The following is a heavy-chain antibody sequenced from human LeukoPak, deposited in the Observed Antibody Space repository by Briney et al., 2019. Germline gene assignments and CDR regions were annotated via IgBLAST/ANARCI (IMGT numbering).Heavy chain of an antibody. D-gene: IGHD3-10*01. CDR2: ISYDGSNK. CDR1: GFTFSSYG. J-gene: IGHJ3*02. V-gene: IGHV3-30*03. Sequence: GGSLRLSCAAAGFTFSSYGIHWVRQAPGKGLEWVAVISYDGSNKYYADSVKGRFTISRDNSKNTLYLQMNSLRAEDTAVYYCARKYYYGSGSYYDAFDIWGQGTMVTVSS. CDR3: ARKYYYGSGSYYDAFDI.